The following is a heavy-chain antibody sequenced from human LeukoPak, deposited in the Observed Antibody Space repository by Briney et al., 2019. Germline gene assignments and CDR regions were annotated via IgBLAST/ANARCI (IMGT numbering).Heavy chain of an antibody. CDR1: GFTVSSIY. Sequence: GGSLRLSCAASGFTVSSIYMSWVRQAPGKGLEWVATITYDGKNQYYSDSVKDRFTISRDNSNNTLYLQMNTLRIEDTSVYFCASPARRITVFGVPFDYWGQGALVIVSS. D-gene: IGHD3-10*02. CDR2: ITYDGKNQ. V-gene: IGHV3-30*03. J-gene: IGHJ4*02. CDR3: ASPARRITVFGVPFDY.